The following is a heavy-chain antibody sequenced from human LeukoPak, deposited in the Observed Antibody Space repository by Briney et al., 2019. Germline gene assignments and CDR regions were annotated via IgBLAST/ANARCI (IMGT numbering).Heavy chain of an antibody. CDR3: ARLHGYCGGDCHTFDP. Sequence: GASVKVSCKASGYTFTGYYMHWVRQAPGQGLEWMGWINPNSGGTNYAQKFQGRVTMTRDTSISTAYMELSRLRSDDTAVYYCARLHGYCGGDCHTFDPWGQGTLVTVSS. CDR1: GYTFTGYY. CDR2: INPNSGGT. V-gene: IGHV1-2*02. D-gene: IGHD2-21*02. J-gene: IGHJ5*02.